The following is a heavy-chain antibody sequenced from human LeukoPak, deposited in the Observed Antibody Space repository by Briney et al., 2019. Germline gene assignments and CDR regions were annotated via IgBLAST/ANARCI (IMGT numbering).Heavy chain of an antibody. CDR1: GGTFSSYA. J-gene: IGHJ6*02. D-gene: IGHD3-22*01. Sequence: SVNVSCKASGGTFSSYAISWVRQAPGQGLEWMGGIIPIFGTANYAQKFQGRVTITADESTSTAYMELSSLRSEDTAVYYCARAPHYYDSSGYYGPGYYYYGMDVWGQGTTVTVSS. CDR2: IIPIFGTA. CDR3: ARAPHYYDSSGYYGPGYYYYGMDV. V-gene: IGHV1-69*13.